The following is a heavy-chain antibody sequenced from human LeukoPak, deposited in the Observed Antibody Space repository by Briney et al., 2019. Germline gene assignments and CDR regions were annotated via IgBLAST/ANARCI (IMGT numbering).Heavy chain of an antibody. V-gene: IGHV3-9*01. CDR2: ISWNSGSL. Sequence: GGSLRLSCAASGFTFDDYAMHWVRQAPGKGLEWVSGISWNSGSLDYADSVKGRFTISRDNAKNSLYLQMNSLRTEDTALYYCTKSADYGGRPTLDYWGQGTLVTVSS. D-gene: IGHD4-23*01. J-gene: IGHJ4*02. CDR1: GFTFDDYA. CDR3: TKSADYGGRPTLDY.